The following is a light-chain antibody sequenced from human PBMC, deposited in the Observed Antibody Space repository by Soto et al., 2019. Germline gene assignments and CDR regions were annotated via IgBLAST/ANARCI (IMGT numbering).Light chain of an antibody. CDR1: SSDIGVYNY. CDR3: SSYTTSSSYV. V-gene: IGLV2-14*01. CDR2: EVN. J-gene: IGLJ1*01. Sequence: QSALTQPASVSGSPGQSITFSCTGTSSDIGVYNYVSWYQQHPGKAPKLMIYEVNNRPAGVSNRSSGSKSGNTASLTISGLQAEDEADYYCSSYTTSSSYVFGTGTKLTVL.